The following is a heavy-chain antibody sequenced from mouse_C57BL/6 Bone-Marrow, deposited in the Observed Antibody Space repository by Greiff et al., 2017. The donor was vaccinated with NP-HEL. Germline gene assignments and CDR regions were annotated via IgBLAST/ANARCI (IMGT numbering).Heavy chain of an antibody. V-gene: IGHV14-3*01. CDR1: GFNIQNTY. CDR2: IDPANGNT. Sequence: EVKLQESVAELVRPGASVTLSCTASGFNIQNTYMHWVKQRPEQGLEWIGRIDPANGNTKYAPKFQGKATITADTSSNTAYLQLSSLTSEDTAIYYCARSRGNPVDYFDYWGQGTTLTVSS. CDR3: ARSRGNPVDYFDY. D-gene: IGHD2-1*01. J-gene: IGHJ2*01.